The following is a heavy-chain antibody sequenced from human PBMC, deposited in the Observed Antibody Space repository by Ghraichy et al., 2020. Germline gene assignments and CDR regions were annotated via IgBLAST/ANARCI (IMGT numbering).Heavy chain of an antibody. Sequence: GGSLRLSCAASGFTFSSYGMHWVRQAPGKGLEWVAVIWYDGSNKYYADSVKGRFTISRDNSKNTLYLQMNSLRAEDTAVYYCARVPGPGVGSGSYPDYWGQGTLVTVSS. J-gene: IGHJ4*02. CDR1: GFTFSSYG. CDR3: ARVPGPGVGSGSYPDY. V-gene: IGHV3-33*01. CDR2: IWYDGSNK. D-gene: IGHD3-10*01.